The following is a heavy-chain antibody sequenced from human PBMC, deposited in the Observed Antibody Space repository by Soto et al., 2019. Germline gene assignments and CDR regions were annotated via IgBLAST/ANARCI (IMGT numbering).Heavy chain of an antibody. CDR2: IGTAGDT. CDR3: AREGSDDSSGYFDY. V-gene: IGHV3-13*01. D-gene: IGHD3-22*01. CDR1: GFTFSSYD. J-gene: IGHJ4*02. Sequence: GGSLRLSCAASGFTFSSYDMHWVRQATGKGLEWVSAIGTAGDTYYPGSVKGRFTISRENAKNSLYLQMNSLRAGDTAVYYCAREGSDDSSGYFDYWGQGTLVTVSS.